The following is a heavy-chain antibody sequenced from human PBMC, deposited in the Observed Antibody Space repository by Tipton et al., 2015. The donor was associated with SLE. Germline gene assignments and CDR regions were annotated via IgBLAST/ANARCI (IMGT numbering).Heavy chain of an antibody. Sequence: TLSLTCNVSGDSISGYYWSCIRQPPGKGLEWMGYIYHTGSTYNNPSLKSRVTISVDRSKNQFSLKLSSVTAADTAVYYCARAGDSRDFDGFDIWGQGTMVTVSS. V-gene: IGHV4-59*12. J-gene: IGHJ3*02. CDR2: IYHTGST. CDR3: ARAGDSRDFDGFDI. CDR1: GDSISGYY. D-gene: IGHD6-13*01.